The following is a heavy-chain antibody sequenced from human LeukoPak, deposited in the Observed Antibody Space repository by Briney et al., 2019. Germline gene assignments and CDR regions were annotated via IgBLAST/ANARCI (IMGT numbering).Heavy chain of an antibody. Sequence: GRSLRLSCAASGFTFSSYAMHWVRQAPGKGLEWVAVISYDGSNKYYADSVKGRFTISRDNSKNTLYLQMNSLRAEDTAVYYCARDLAVAVLDYWGQGTLVTVSS. CDR2: ISYDGSNK. D-gene: IGHD6-19*01. CDR3: ARDLAVAVLDY. V-gene: IGHV3-30-3*01. J-gene: IGHJ4*02. CDR1: GFTFSSYA.